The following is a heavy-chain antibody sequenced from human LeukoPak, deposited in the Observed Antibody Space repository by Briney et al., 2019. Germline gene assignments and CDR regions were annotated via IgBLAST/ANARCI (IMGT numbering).Heavy chain of an antibody. CDR2: INHSGST. CDR3: ASFLGYSYGYYFDY. D-gene: IGHD5-18*01. CDR1: GVSFSGYY. J-gene: IGHJ4*02. Sequence: SETLSLTCAVYGVSFSGYYWSWIRQPPGKGLEWIGEINHSGSTYYNPSLKSRVTISVDTSKNQFSLKLSSVTAADTAVYYCASFLGYSYGYYFDYWGQGTLVTVSS. V-gene: IGHV4-34*09.